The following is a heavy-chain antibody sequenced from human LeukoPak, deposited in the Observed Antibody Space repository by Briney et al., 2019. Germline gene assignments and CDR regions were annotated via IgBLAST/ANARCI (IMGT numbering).Heavy chain of an antibody. D-gene: IGHD2-8*01. CDR3: ASLIVLMGDFDY. V-gene: IGHV4-59*12. CDR2: IYHSGST. CDR1: GGSISSYY. J-gene: IGHJ4*02. Sequence: PSETLSLTCTVSGGSISSYYWSWIRQPPGKGLEWIGYIYHSGSTYYNPSLKSRVTISVDRSKNQFSLKLSSVTAADTAVYYCASLIVLMGDFDYWGQGTLVTVSS.